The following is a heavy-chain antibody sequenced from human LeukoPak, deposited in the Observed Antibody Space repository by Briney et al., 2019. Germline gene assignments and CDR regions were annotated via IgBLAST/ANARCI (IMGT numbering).Heavy chain of an antibody. CDR3: ARADGYNLGDF. J-gene: IGHJ4*02. CDR1: GYTFTGYY. Sequence: GASVKVPCKASGYTFTGYYLHWVRQAPGQGLEYMGWINPNTGGTNYVQKFQGRVTMTRDTSISTGYMELSSLRSDDTALYYCARADGYNLGDFWGQGTQVTVSS. CDR2: INPNTGGT. D-gene: IGHD5-24*01. V-gene: IGHV1-2*02.